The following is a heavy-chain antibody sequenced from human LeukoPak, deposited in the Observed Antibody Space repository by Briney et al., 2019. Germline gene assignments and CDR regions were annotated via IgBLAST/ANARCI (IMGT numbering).Heavy chain of an antibody. J-gene: IGHJ6*03. V-gene: IGHV5-51*01. CDR3: ARRYTVVVPAATMGSYYYYYYMDV. CDR1: GYSFTSYW. Sequence: GESLKISCKGSGYSFTSYWIGWVRQMPGKGLEWMGIIYPGDSDTRYTPYLHGQVTISADKCTSPASLQWSSLKASDTAMYYCARRYTVVVPAATMGSYYYYYYMDVWGKGTTVTVSS. CDR2: IYPGDSDT. D-gene: IGHD2-2*01.